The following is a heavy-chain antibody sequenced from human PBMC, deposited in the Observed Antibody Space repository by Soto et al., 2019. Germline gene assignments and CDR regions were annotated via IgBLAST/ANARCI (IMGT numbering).Heavy chain of an antibody. D-gene: IGHD3-3*01. CDR2: ISYDGSNK. V-gene: IGHV3-30-3*01. Sequence: QVQLVESGGGVVQPGRSLRLCCAASGFTFSTYAIHWVRQAPGKGLEWVALISYDGSNKYYADSVKGRFTISRDNSKNTLYLQMNSLRAEDTAVYYCARHKRDLRFLEWSYYFDYWGQGTLVTVSS. J-gene: IGHJ4*02. CDR1: GFTFSTYA. CDR3: ARHKRDLRFLEWSYYFDY.